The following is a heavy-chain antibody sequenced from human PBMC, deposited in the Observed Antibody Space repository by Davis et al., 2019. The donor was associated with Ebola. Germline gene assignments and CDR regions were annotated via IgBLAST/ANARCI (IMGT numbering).Heavy chain of an antibody. CDR3: TKTISATPGDY. Sequence: GGSLRLSCTASGFTVSSNHMSWVRQAPGKGLEWVANIKQDGSEKYYVDSVKGRFTISRDNAKNSLFLQMNSLRVEDTALYYCTKTISATPGDYWGQGTLVTVSS. CDR1: GFTVSSNH. V-gene: IGHV3-7*01. CDR2: IKQDGSEK. D-gene: IGHD4/OR15-4a*01. J-gene: IGHJ4*02.